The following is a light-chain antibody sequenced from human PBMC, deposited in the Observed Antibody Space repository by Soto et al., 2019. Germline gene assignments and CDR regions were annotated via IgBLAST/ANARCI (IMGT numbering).Light chain of an antibody. V-gene: IGLV2-14*01. Sequence: QSALTQPASVSGSPGQSIAISCTGTSSDVGSYKYASWYRQYPGKAPKLLIYEVNNRPSGVSNRFSGSKSGNTASLTISGLQVEDEGDYYCSTNVSRTSLRVFGGGTKLTVL. CDR1: SSDVGSYKY. CDR2: EVN. CDR3: STNVSRTSLRV. J-gene: IGLJ2*01.